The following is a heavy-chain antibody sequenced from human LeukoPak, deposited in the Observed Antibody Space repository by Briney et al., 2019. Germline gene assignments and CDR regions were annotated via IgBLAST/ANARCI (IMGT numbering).Heavy chain of an antibody. D-gene: IGHD4-17*01. J-gene: IGHJ3*01. CDR1: GYTFTSYD. V-gene: IGHV1-8*01. CDR3: ARQNDYGNNFRGLDPFDL. Sequence: GASVKVSCKASGYTFTSYDINWVRQATGQGLEWMGWMNPNSGNTGYAQKFQGRVTTTRNTSISTAYMELSSLKASDTAMYYCARQNDYGNNFRGLDPFDLWGQGTMVTVSS. CDR2: MNPNSGNT.